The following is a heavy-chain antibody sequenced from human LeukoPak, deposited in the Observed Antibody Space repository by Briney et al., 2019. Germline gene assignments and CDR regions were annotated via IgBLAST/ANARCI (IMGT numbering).Heavy chain of an antibody. D-gene: IGHD5-24*01. J-gene: IGHJ4*02. CDR3: AKGTWLQPPLHY. CDR2: TYFRSKWYN. Sequence: SQTLSLTCAISGDSVSSNSAAWNWIRQSPSRGLEWLGRTYFRSKWYNDYALSVKSRITINPDTSKNQFSLQLNSVTPEDTAVYYCAKGTWLQPPLHYWGQGTLVTVSS. CDR1: GDSVSSNSAA. V-gene: IGHV6-1*01.